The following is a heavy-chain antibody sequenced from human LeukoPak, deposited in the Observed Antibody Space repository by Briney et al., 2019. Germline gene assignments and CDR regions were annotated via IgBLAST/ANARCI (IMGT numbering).Heavy chain of an antibody. Sequence: SETLSLTCAVSGGSISSGGYSWSWIRQPPGKGLEWIGYIYYSGSTYYNPSLKSRVTISVDTSKNQFSLKLSSVTAADTAVCFCSRAVAGSVGWFDPWGQGTLVTVSS. V-gene: IGHV4-30-4*07. CDR2: IYYSGST. J-gene: IGHJ5*02. CDR3: SRAVAGSVGWFDP. CDR1: GGSISSGGYS. D-gene: IGHD6-19*01.